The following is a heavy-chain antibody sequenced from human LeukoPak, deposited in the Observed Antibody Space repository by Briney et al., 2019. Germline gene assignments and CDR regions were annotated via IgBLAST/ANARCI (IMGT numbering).Heavy chain of an antibody. Sequence: SETLSLTCTVSGGSISSYYWSWLRQPAGKGLEWIGRIYTSGSTNYNPSLKSRVTMSVDTSKNQFSLKLSSVTAADTAVYYCARGPHDILTGYYTYYYYYYYMDAWGKGSTVTISS. CDR1: GGSISSYY. D-gene: IGHD3-9*01. J-gene: IGHJ6*03. V-gene: IGHV4-4*07. CDR2: IYTSGST. CDR3: ARGPHDILTGYYTYYYYYYYMDA.